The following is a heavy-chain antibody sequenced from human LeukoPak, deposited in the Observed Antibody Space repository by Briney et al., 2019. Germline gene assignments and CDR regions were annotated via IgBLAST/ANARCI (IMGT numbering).Heavy chain of an antibody. CDR1: GFTFSSYG. Sequence: GGSLRLSCAASGFTFSSYGMHWVRQAPGKGLEWVAVIWYDGSNKYYADSVKGRFTISRDNSKNTLYLQMDSLRAEDTAVYYCARLYGTYPGWFDPWGQGTLVTVSS. CDR2: IWYDGSNK. CDR3: ARLYGTYPGWFDP. V-gene: IGHV3-33*01. D-gene: IGHD4-17*01. J-gene: IGHJ5*02.